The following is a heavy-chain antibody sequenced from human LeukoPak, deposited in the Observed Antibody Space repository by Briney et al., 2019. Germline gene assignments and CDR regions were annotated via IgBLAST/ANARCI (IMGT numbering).Heavy chain of an antibody. J-gene: IGHJ4*02. CDR1: GDSVSSNRAS. Sequence: SQTLSLTCAISGDSVSSNRASWTWIRQSPSRGLEWLGRTYYRSKWYNDYAVSLKSRISINPDTSKNQFSLQLNSVTPEDTAVYYCSRSDGASDFDYWGQGTLVTVSS. CDR2: TYYRSKWYN. D-gene: IGHD5-24*01. CDR3: SRSDGASDFDY. V-gene: IGHV6-1*01.